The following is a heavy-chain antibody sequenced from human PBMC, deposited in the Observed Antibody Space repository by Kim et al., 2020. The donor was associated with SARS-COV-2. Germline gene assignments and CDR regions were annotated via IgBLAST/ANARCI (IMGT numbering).Heavy chain of an antibody. Sequence: SVKGRFTISRDNSKNTLYLQMNGLRAEDKAVYYCAKSVLSTRGGSGSWNVWGQGTTVTVSS. D-gene: IGHD3-10*01. CDR3: AKSVLSTRGGSGSWNV. J-gene: IGHJ6*02. V-gene: IGHV3-23*01.